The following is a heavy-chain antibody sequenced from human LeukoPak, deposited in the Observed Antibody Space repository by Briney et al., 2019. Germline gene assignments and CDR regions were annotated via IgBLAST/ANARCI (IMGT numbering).Heavy chain of an antibody. CDR3: ASTGARYYYDSSGYYSFDY. CDR1: GFTFSSYA. CDR2: ISGGGGST. Sequence: GGSLRLSCAASGFTFSSYAMSWVRQAPGKGLEWVSAISGGGGSTYYADSVKGRFTISRDNSKNTLYLQMNSLRAEDTAVYYCASTGARYYYDSSGYYSFDYWGQGTLVTVSS. J-gene: IGHJ4*02. D-gene: IGHD3-22*01. V-gene: IGHV3-23*01.